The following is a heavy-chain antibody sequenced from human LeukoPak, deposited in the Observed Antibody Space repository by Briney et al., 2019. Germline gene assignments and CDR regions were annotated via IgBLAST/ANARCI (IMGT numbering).Heavy chain of an antibody. J-gene: IGHJ3*02. Sequence: SETLSLTCTVSGGSISSYYWSWIRQPPGKGLEWIGYNYCSGSTNYNPSLKSRVTISVDTSKNQFSLKLSSVTAADTAVYYCARVPRKGFDIWGQGTMVTVSS. V-gene: IGHV4-59*01. CDR1: GGSISSYY. CDR3: ARVPRKGFDI. D-gene: IGHD1-14*01. CDR2: NYCSGST.